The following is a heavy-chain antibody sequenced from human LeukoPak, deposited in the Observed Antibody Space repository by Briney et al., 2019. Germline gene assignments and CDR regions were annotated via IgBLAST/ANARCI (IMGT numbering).Heavy chain of an antibody. J-gene: IGHJ4*02. CDR3: ARGLYCVADSCYLGNYFDY. Sequence: SETLSLTCSASGASTKIENYYWACIRQSPGKGLAWIVGMHDTGNSKYAPPRKSRVTPSINTSKDEISLKMRSVTAADTAAYFCARGLYCVADSCYLGNYFDYWGEETLVTVSS. V-gene: IGHV4-39*07. D-gene: IGHD2-15*01. CDR2: MHDTGNS. CDR1: GASTKIENYY.